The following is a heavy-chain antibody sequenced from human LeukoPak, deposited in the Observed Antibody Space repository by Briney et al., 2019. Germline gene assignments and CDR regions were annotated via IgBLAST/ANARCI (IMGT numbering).Heavy chain of an antibody. Sequence: ASVKVSCKASGYTFTGYYMHWVRQAPGQGLEWMGWINPNSGGTNYAQKFQGRVTMTRDTSISTAYMELSRLRSDDTAVYYCAIDSESYYSLSYWGQGTLVTVSS. CDR2: INPNSGGT. V-gene: IGHV1-2*02. J-gene: IGHJ4*02. CDR3: AIDSESYYSLSY. CDR1: GYTFTGYY. D-gene: IGHD1-26*01.